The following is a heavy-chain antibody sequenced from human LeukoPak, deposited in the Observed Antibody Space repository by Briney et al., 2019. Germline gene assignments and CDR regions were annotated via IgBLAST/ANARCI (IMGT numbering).Heavy chain of an antibody. D-gene: IGHD3-22*01. CDR2: ISSSGSTI. Sequence: GGSLRLSCAASGFTFSSYGMNWVRQAPGKGLEWVSYISSSGSTIYSADSVKGRFTISRDNAKNLLFLQMNSLRAEDTAVYYCAREDDGRGYYYGLFDYWGQGTLVTVSS. CDR3: AREDDGRGYYYGLFDY. J-gene: IGHJ4*02. CDR1: GFTFSSYG. V-gene: IGHV3-48*03.